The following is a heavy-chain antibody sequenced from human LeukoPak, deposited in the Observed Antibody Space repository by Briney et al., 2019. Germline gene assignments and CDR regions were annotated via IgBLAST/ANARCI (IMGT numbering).Heavy chain of an antibody. CDR2: ISAYNSHT. J-gene: IGHJ6*03. CDR1: GYTFSDYG. Sequence: VASVKVSCKASGYTFSDYGITWVRPAPGQGLEWMGWISAYNSHTAYAQNLQGRVTMPTDTSTRTAYMELRSLRSDDTAVYYCARYGSGSYYYYMDVWGKGTTVTISS. V-gene: IGHV1-18*01. D-gene: IGHD3-10*01. CDR3: ARYGSGSYYYYMDV.